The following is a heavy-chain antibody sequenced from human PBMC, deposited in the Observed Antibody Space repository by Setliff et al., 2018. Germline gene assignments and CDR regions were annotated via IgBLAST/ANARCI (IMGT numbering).Heavy chain of an antibody. Sequence: PSETLSLTCTVSGGSISSGSYYWSWIRQPAGKGLEWIGHIYTSGSTNYNPSLKSRVTISVDTSKNQFSLKLSSVTAADTAVYYCASEEGGGWLAPFDYWGQGTLVTVSS. D-gene: IGHD6-19*01. CDR2: IYTSGST. V-gene: IGHV4-61*09. J-gene: IGHJ4*02. CDR1: GGSISSGSYY. CDR3: ASEEGGGWLAPFDY.